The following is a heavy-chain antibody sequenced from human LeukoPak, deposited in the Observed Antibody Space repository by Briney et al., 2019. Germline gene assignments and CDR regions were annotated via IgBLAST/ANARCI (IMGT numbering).Heavy chain of an antibody. CDR1: GYTFTTYW. CDR3: ARQGAYGSYDS. Sequence: GESLKISCKGSGYTFTTYWIAWVRQMPGKGLEWMGIIYPGDSDTRYSPSFQGQVTFSADKSISTAYLQWSSLKASDTAMYYCARQGAYGSYDSWGQGTLVTVSS. J-gene: IGHJ4*02. V-gene: IGHV5-51*01. CDR2: IYPGDSDT. D-gene: IGHD3-10*01.